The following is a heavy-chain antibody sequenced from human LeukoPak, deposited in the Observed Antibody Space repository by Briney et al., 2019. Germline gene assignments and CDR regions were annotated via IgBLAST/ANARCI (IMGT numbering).Heavy chain of an antibody. D-gene: IGHD6-13*01. CDR2: TYYRSQWYN. CDR1: GDSVSSNSVA. V-gene: IGHV6-1*01. J-gene: IGHJ4*02. Sequence: SQTLSLTCAISGDSVSSNSVAWNWVRQSPSRGLEWLGRTYYRSQWYNDYGVSVKSRITINPDTSKNQFSLQVNSVTPEDTAVYYCARDKSRVLDYWGQGTLVTVSS. CDR3: ARDKSRVLDY.